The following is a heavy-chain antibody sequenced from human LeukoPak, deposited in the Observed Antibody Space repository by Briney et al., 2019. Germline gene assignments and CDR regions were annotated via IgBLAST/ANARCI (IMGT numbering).Heavy chain of an antibody. CDR2: IRYDGSNK. CDR1: GFTFSTYG. V-gene: IGHV3-30*02. D-gene: IGHD3-10*01. Sequence: GGSLRLSCAASGFTFSTYGMHWVRQAPGKGLEWVAFIRYDGSNKYYADSVKGRFTISRDNSKNTPYLQMNSLGTEDTAVYYCAKGVYGSGTYWYDWFDSWGQGTLVTVSS. CDR3: AKGVYGSGTYWYDWFDS. J-gene: IGHJ5*01.